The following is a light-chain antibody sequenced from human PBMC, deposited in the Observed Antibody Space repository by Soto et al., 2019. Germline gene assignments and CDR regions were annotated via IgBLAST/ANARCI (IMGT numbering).Light chain of an antibody. V-gene: IGKV3-20*01. CDR2: GAS. Sequence: EIVLTQSPATLSVSPGERVILSCRASQSVDISLAWYQQKPGQAPRLLIYGASSRATGIADRFSGSGSGTDLTLTISRLEPEDFALYYCQQYGYSPITFGQGTRLEIK. CDR1: QSVDIS. CDR3: QQYGYSPIT. J-gene: IGKJ5*01.